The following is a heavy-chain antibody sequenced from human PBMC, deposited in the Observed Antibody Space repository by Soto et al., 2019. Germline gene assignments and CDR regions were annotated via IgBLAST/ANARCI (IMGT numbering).Heavy chain of an antibody. D-gene: IGHD5-12*01. Sequence: QVQLVESGGGVVQPGRSLRLSCAASGFTFSSYAMHWVRQAPGKGLEWVAVISYDGSNKYYADSVKGRLTISRDNSKNTLYLQMTSLSAEDTTAYYCARDYYRFNSGYGFTMDVWGQGTTVTVSS. CDR1: GFTFSSYA. CDR2: ISYDGSNK. V-gene: IGHV3-30-3*01. CDR3: ARDYYRFNSGYGFTMDV. J-gene: IGHJ6*02.